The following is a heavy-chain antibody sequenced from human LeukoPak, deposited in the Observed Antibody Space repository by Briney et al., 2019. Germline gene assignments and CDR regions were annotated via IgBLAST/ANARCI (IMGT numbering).Heavy chain of an antibody. CDR1: DGSFSGYY. D-gene: IGHD2/OR15-2a*01. CDR2: INHSGSA. Sequence: SETLSLTCAVYDGSFSGYYCSWIRQPPGKGLEWIGEINHSGSANYNPSLKSRVTILLDTSKNQFSLNLSSVTAADTAVYYCAREVITTTIDGRSNWFDPWGQGTLVTVSS. CDR3: AREVITTTIDGRSNWFDP. V-gene: IGHV4-34*01. J-gene: IGHJ5*02.